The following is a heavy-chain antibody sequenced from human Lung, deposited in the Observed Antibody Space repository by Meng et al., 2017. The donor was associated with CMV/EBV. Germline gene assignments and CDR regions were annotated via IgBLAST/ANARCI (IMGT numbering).Heavy chain of an antibody. CDR2: IYYSGST. CDR1: GGSISSSSYY. D-gene: IGHD3-10*01. Sequence: SETLSLTCTVSGGSISSSSYYWGWIRQPPGRGLEWIGTIYYSGSTYYNPSLKSRVTISLDTSKNQFSLKLSSVTAADTAVYYCAREGTMVRGVYYYYYGMAVWGQGTTVTVSS. J-gene: IGHJ6*02. CDR3: AREGTMVRGVYYYYYGMAV. V-gene: IGHV4-39*07.